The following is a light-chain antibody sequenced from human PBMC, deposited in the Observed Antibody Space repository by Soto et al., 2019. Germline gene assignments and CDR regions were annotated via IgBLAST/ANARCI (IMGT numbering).Light chain of an antibody. CDR3: QQYGHSPWT. Sequence: EIVMTQSPATLSVSPGERATLSCRASQSVSRYLAWYQQKPGQAPRLLIYDTSNRATGFPARFSGSGSGTDFTLTISRLEPEDFAVYYCQQYGHSPWTFGQGTQ. CDR1: QSVSRY. V-gene: IGKV3-11*01. J-gene: IGKJ1*01. CDR2: DTS.